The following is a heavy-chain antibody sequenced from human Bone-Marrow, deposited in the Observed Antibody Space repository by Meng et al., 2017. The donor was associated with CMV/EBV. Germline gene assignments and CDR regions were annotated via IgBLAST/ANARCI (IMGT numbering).Heavy chain of an antibody. CDR1: GGSISSSSYY. J-gene: IGHJ4*02. D-gene: IGHD3-3*01. Sequence: SETLSLTCTVSGGSISSSSYYWGWIRQPPGKGLEWIGSIYYSGSTYYNPSLKSRVTISVDTSKNQFSLKLSSVTAADTAVYYRARRTYYDFWSGYPFDYWGQGTLVTVSS. V-gene: IGHV4-39*07. CDR2: IYYSGST. CDR3: ARRTYYDFWSGYPFDY.